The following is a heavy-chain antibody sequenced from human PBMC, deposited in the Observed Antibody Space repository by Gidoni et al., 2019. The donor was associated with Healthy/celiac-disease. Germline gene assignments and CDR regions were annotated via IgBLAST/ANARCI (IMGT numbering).Heavy chain of an antibody. CDR1: GGSFSSYA. D-gene: IGHD3-3*01. J-gene: IGHJ6*02. V-gene: IGHV1-69*01. CDR2: IIPIFGTA. CDR3: ASSAVFGVVRYYYYYGMDV. Sequence: QVQLVQSGAEVKTPGSSVKVSCKPSGGSFSSYAISWGRQAPGQGLEWKGGIIPIFGTANNAQKFQGRVTMAADESTSTAYMELSSLRSEDTAVYYCASSAVFGVVRYYYYYGMDVWGQGTTVTVSS.